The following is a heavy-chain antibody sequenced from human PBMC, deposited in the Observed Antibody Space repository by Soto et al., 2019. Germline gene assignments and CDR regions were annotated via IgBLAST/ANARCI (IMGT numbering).Heavy chain of an antibody. J-gene: IGHJ5*02. CDR1: GYTFTTYG. D-gene: IGHD3-9*01. V-gene: IGHV1-18*04. Sequence: ASVNVSFKSSGYTFTTYGITWVRPAPGQRLEWMGWINTYNGNTNYAQKFQGRVTLTTDTSTTTAYMELSSLRSDDTAVYYCARNPILTYTSNYARLNYLDPWGQG. CDR2: INTYNGNT. CDR3: ARNPILTYTSNYARLNYLDP.